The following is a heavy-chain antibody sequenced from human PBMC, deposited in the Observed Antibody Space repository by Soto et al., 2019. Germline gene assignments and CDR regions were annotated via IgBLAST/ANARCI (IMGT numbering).Heavy chain of an antibody. CDR2: ISPIFGTT. V-gene: IGHV1-69*13. Sequence: SVKVSCKASGGTFSNYAVSWVRQAPGQGLEWVGGISPIFGTTNYAQKFQGRVTITADESPSTAYMELFSLRSEDTAFYFCARVRCSSTSCFGRSSDVWGQGTLVTVSS. D-gene: IGHD2-2*01. CDR3: ARVRCSSTSCFGRSSDV. CDR1: GGTFSNYA. J-gene: IGHJ4*02.